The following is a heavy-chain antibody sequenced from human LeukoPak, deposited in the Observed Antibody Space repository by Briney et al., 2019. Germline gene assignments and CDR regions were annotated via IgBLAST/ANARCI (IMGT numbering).Heavy chain of an antibody. D-gene: IGHD3-22*01. CDR1: GFTFSSYE. J-gene: IGHJ3*01. V-gene: IGHV3-48*03. CDR3: ATQPRAKYDDSRAS. CDR2: ISSSGSTI. Sequence: GGSLRLFCAASGFTFSSYEMNWVRQAPGKGLEWVSYISSSGSTIYYADSVKGRFTISRDNAKNSLYLQMNSLRAEDTAVYYCATQPRAKYDDSRASWGQGTMVTVSS.